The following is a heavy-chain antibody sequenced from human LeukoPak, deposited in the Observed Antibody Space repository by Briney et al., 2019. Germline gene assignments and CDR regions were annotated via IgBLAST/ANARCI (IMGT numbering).Heavy chain of an antibody. CDR1: GFTFSSYS. V-gene: IGHV3-21*01. D-gene: IGHD2-8*01. Sequence: PGGSLRLSCGVSGFTFSSYSMNWVRQAPGTGLEWVSSISTVSRYIYYADSVKGRSTISRDNAKNSLYLQMNSLRAEDTAVYYCARGLHCTNGVCYSYYYYMDVWGKGTTVTVSS. CDR2: ISTVSRYI. J-gene: IGHJ6*03. CDR3: ARGLHCTNGVCYSYYYYMDV.